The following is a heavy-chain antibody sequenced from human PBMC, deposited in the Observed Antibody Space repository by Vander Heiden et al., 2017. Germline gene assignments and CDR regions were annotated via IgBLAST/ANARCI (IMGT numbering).Heavy chain of an antibody. V-gene: IGHV3-72*01. CDR1: GFTFSDHY. J-gene: IGHJ4*02. CDR2: TRNRANSYTT. CDR3: ARDQWGLFDY. Sequence: EVQLVESGGGLVQPGGSLRLSCAASGFTFSDHYMDWVRQAPGKGLEWVGRTRNRANSYTTEDAASVKGRFTISRDDSKNSLYLQMNRLKTEDTAVYYGARDQWGLFDYWGQGTLVTVSS. D-gene: IGHD1-26*01.